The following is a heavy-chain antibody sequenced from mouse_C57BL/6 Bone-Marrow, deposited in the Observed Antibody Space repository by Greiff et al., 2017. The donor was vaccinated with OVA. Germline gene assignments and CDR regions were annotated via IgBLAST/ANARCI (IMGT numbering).Heavy chain of an antibody. D-gene: IGHD2-12*01. CDR2: INPNNGGT. CDR1: GYTFTDYY. V-gene: IGHV1-26*01. J-gene: IGHJ4*01. Sequence: EVQLQQSGPELVKPGASVKISCKASGYTFTDYYMNWVKQSHGKSLEWIGDINPNNGGTSYNQKFKGKATLTVDKSSSTAYMELRSLTSEDSAVYYCAVYSAYAMDYWGQGTSVTVSS. CDR3: AVYSAYAMDY.